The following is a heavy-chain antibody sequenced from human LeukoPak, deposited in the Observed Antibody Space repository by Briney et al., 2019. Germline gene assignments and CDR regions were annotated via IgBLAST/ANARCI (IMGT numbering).Heavy chain of an antibody. CDR2: ISYDGSNK. J-gene: IGHJ5*02. CDR3: VRSQRVYSSSWSGNWFDP. CDR1: GFTFSSYA. D-gene: IGHD6-13*01. V-gene: IGHV3-30-3*01. Sequence: PGGSLRLSCAASGFTFSSYAMHWVRQAPGKGLEWVAVISYDGSNKYYADSVKGRFTISRDNSKNTLYLQMNSLRAEDTAVYYCVRSQRVYSSSWSGNWFDPWGQGTLVTVSS.